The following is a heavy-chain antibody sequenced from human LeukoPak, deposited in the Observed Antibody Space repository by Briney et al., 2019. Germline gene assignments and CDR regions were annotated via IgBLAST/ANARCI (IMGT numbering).Heavy chain of an antibody. CDR1: GFTLTIYA. CDR3: AKGFTTGWSEGYLDY. J-gene: IGHJ4*02. CDR2: ISGGNT. V-gene: IGHV3-23*01. Sequence: GGCLRLSCAASGFTLTIYAMDWVRQTPGKGLECFSGISGGNTYYADSVRGRFTIFRDSSKNTLYLHMDFLRAEDTAVYLCAKGFTTGWSEGYLDYWGQGILVSVSS. D-gene: IGHD6-19*01.